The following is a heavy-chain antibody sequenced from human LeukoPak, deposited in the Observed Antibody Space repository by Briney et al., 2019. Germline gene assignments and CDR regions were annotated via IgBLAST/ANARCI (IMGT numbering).Heavy chain of an antibody. Sequence: ASVKVSCKASGYTFTSYYMHWWRQAPGQGLEWMGIINPSGGSTSYAQKFQGRVTMTRDMSTSTVYMELSSLRSEDTAVYYCARGASSIAARHYYYYYMDVWGKGTTVTVSS. D-gene: IGHD6-6*01. J-gene: IGHJ6*03. CDR3: ARGASSIAARHYYYYYMDV. CDR1: GYTFTSYY. V-gene: IGHV1-46*01. CDR2: INPSGGST.